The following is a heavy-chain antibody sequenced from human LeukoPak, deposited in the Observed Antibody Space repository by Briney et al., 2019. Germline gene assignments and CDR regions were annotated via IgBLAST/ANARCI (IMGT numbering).Heavy chain of an antibody. CDR2: IYYSGST. V-gene: IGHV4-39*01. CDR1: GGSISSSSYY. Sequence: SETLSLTCTVSGGSISSSSYYWGWIRQPPGKGLEWIGRIYYSGSTYYNPSLKSRVTISVDTSKNQFSLKLSSVTAADTAVYYCASSGSYPYYFDYWGQGTLVTVSS. CDR3: ASSGSYPYYFDY. J-gene: IGHJ4*02. D-gene: IGHD1-26*01.